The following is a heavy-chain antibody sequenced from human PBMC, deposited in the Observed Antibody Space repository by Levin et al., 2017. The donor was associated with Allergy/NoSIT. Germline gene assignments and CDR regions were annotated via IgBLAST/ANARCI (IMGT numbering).Heavy chain of an antibody. CDR3: AVLLRYFDWSHFDY. D-gene: IGHD3-9*01. J-gene: IGHJ4*02. CDR2: IYQTGTT. CDR1: GDSIATTNW. Sequence: PSETLSLTCTVSGDSIATTNWWSWVRQAPGKGPEWIGEIYQTGTTNYNPSLRNRVFISMDKSKNQFSLKVHWVTAADTAVYYCAVLLRYFDWSHFDYWGPGALVTVSS. V-gene: IGHV4-4*02.